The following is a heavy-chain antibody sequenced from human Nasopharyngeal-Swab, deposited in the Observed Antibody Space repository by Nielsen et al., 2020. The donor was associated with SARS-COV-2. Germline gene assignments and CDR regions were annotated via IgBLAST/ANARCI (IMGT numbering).Heavy chain of an antibody. CDR1: GYTFIGYY. V-gene: IGHV1-2*06. Sequence: ASVKVSCNASGYTFIGYYMHWVRQAPGQGLEWMGRINPNSGGTNYAQKFQGRVTMTRDTSISTAYMELSRLRSDDTAEYYCARAGYSYGLINDGFDLWGRGTLVTVSS. J-gene: IGHJ2*01. CDR2: INPNSGGT. CDR3: ARAGYSYGLINDGFDL. D-gene: IGHD5-18*01.